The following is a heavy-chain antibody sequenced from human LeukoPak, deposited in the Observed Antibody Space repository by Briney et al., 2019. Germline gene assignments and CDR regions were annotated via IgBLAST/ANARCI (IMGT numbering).Heavy chain of an antibody. CDR1: GFTFSSYW. CDR3: ARAPVPGGWFDP. V-gene: IGHV3-74*01. D-gene: IGHD4-23*01. J-gene: IGHJ5*02. Sequence: GGSLRLSCAASGFTFSSYWMHWVRQAPGKGLVWVSRIISDGSDTTYADSVKGRFTISRGNAKNTLYLQMNSLRAEDTAVYYCARAPVPGGWFDPWGQGTLVTVSS. CDR2: IISDGSDT.